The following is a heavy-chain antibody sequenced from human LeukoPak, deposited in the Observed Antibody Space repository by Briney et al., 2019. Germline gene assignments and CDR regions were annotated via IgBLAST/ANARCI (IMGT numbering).Heavy chain of an antibody. V-gene: IGHV1-69*04. D-gene: IGHD3-10*01. CDR1: GGTFSSYA. J-gene: IGHJ6*02. CDR3: AREFSGSGQDAYYSGSGSFTDSPYYYSYGMDV. Sequence: SVKVSCKASGGTFSSYAISWVRQAPGQGLEWMGRIIPILGIANYAQKFQGRVTITADKSTSTASMALSSLGTDYTAVYYCAREFSGSGQDAYYSGSGSFTDSPYYYSYGMDVCGHGTTVTVSS. CDR2: IIPILGIA.